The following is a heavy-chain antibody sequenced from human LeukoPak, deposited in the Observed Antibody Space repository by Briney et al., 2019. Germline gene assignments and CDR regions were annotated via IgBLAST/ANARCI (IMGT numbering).Heavy chain of an antibody. Sequence: PGGSLRLSCAASGFTFSSYSMNWVRQAPGKGLEWVSSISSSSSHINYAGSVKGRFTISRDNAQNSLYLQMNGLRAEDTAVYYCAREREMLGSPGDYWGQGTLVTVSS. V-gene: IGHV3-21*01. D-gene: IGHD5-24*01. J-gene: IGHJ4*02. CDR2: ISSSSSHI. CDR3: AREREMLGSPGDY. CDR1: GFTFSSYS.